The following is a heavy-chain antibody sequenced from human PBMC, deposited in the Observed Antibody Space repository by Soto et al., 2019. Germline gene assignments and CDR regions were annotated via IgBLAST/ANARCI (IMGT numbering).Heavy chain of an antibody. CDR3: AKGAWEVVRGVIWDYYYYYMDV. D-gene: IGHD3-10*01. CDR2: ISYDGSNK. V-gene: IGHV3-30*18. Sequence: GGSLRLSCAASGFTFSSYGMHWVRQAPGKGLEWVAVISYDGSNKYYADSVKGRFTISRDNSKNTLYLQMNSLRAEDTAVYYCAKGAWEVVRGVIWDYYYYYMDVWGKGTTVTVSS. CDR1: GFTFSSYG. J-gene: IGHJ6*03.